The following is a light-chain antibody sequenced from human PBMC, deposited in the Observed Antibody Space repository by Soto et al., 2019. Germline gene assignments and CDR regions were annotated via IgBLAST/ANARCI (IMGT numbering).Light chain of an antibody. CDR1: QSLSDW. CDR2: RAS. V-gene: IGKV1-5*03. Sequence: DIQLTQYPSTLSASVGDSVTITCRASQSLSDWLAWYPQIPGTETILLIYRASSLEDGVPARFSGSGAGTDFTLYISRREPEEWEVYYCQQYGSSPPTFGGGTKVEIK. CDR3: QQYGSSPPT. J-gene: IGKJ4*01.